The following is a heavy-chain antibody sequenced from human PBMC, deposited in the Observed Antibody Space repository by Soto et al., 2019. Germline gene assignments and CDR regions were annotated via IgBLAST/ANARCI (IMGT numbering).Heavy chain of an antibody. CDR1: GFTFSSYA. Sequence: GGSLRLSCAASGFTFSSYAMSWVRQTPGKGLEWVSAISGSGGSTYYADSVKGRFTISRDNSKNTLYLQMNSLRAEDTAVYYCAKGRRGEVDAFDIWGQGTMVTVSS. V-gene: IGHV3-23*01. J-gene: IGHJ3*02. CDR2: ISGSGGST. D-gene: IGHD3-10*01. CDR3: AKGRRGEVDAFDI.